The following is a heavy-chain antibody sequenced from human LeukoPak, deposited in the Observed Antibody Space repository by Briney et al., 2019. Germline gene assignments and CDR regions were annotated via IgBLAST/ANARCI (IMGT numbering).Heavy chain of an antibody. J-gene: IGHJ4*02. Sequence: GGSLRLSCAASGFTFSAYSMNWVRQAPGEGLEWISSISSTSHYIYYAVSVTGRFTISRDNARNSLYLQMNSLRAEDTAVYYCARGPSYYATTGFYSEYWGQGILVTVSS. D-gene: IGHD3-22*01. V-gene: IGHV3-21*01. CDR1: GFTFSAYS. CDR3: ARGPSYYATTGFYSEY. CDR2: ISSTSHYI.